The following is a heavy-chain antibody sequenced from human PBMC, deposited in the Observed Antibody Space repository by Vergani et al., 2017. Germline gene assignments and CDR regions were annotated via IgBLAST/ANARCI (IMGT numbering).Heavy chain of an antibody. CDR3: ASLLRSGSYLVGFYYFDY. J-gene: IGHJ4*02. V-gene: IGHV4-39*01. Sequence: QLQLQESGPGLVKPSETLSLTCTVSGGSISSSSYYWGWIRQPPGKGLEWIGSIYYSGSTYYNPSLKSRVTISVDTSKNQFSLKLSSVTAADTAVYYCASLLRSGSYLVGFYYFDYWGQGTLVTVSS. D-gene: IGHD3-10*01. CDR1: GGSISSSSYY. CDR2: IYYSGST.